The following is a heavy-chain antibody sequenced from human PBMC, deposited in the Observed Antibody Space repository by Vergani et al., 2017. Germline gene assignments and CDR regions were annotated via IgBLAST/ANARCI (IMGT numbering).Heavy chain of an antibody. CDR2: SYYSGST. Sequence: QLQLQESGPGLVKPSETLSLTCTVSGGSISSSSYYWGWLRQPPGKGREWIGSSYYSGSTYYNPSLKSRVTISVDTSKNQCSLKLSSVTAADTAVYYCAEANAYFQHWGQGTLVTVSS. CDR3: AEANAYFQH. V-gene: IGHV4-39*01. CDR1: GGSISSSSYY. J-gene: IGHJ1*01.